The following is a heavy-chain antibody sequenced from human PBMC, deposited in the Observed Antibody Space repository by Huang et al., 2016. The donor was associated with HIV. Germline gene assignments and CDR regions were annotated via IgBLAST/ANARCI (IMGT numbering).Heavy chain of an antibody. V-gene: IGHV4-59*01. J-gene: IGHJ4*02. CDR1: RGSISSYY. Sequence: QVQLQESGPGLVKPSETLSLTCTVSRGSISSYYWSWIRQPPGKGRECIGYIYYSGSTTYNPSLKSRVTISVDTSKNQFSLKLSSVTAADTAVYYCARGRIGDTAMVWFYWGQGTLVTVSS. D-gene: IGHD5-18*01. CDR3: ARGRIGDTAMVWFY. CDR2: IYYSGST.